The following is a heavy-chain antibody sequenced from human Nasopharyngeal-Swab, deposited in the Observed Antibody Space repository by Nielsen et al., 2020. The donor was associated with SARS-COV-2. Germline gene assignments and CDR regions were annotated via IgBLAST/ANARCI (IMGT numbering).Heavy chain of an antibody. J-gene: IGHJ4*02. V-gene: IGHV1-2*02. CDR3: ARLDEDWVPGNYFDY. CDR2: INPNSGGT. D-gene: IGHD1-26*01. CDR1: GYTFTSYY. Sequence: ASVKVSCKASGYTFTSYYMHWVRQAPGQGLEWMGIINPNSGGTNYAQKFQGRVTMTRDTSISTAYMELSRLRSDDTAVYYCARLDEDWVPGNYFDYWGQGTLVTVSS.